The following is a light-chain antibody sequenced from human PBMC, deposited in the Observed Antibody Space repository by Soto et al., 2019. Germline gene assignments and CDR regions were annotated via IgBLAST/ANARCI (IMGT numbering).Light chain of an antibody. Sequence: SYELTQPSSVSVSPGQTARITCSGDVLAKEYTRWFQQKPGQAPVLVIYKDSERPSGIPARFSGSSSGTTVTLTISGAQVEDEADYYCYSVADNNLGVFGGGTKVTVL. V-gene: IGLV3-27*01. J-gene: IGLJ2*01. CDR2: KDS. CDR3: YSVADNNLGV. CDR1: VLAKEY.